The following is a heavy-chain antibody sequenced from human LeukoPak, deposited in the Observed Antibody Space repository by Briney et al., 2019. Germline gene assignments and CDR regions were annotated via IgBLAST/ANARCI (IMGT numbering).Heavy chain of an antibody. CDR3: ARDPRYYGSGSYS. CDR2: ISYDGSNK. CDR1: GFTFSSYG. D-gene: IGHD3-10*01. J-gene: IGHJ4*02. Sequence: GGSLRLSCAASGFTFSSYGMHWVRQAPGKGLEWVAVISYDGSNKYYADSVKGRFTISRDNSKNTLYLQMNSLRAEDTAVYYCARDPRYYGSGSYSWGQGTLVTVSS. V-gene: IGHV3-30*03.